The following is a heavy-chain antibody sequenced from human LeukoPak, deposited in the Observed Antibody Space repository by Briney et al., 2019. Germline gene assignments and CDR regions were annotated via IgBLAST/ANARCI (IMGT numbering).Heavy chain of an antibody. CDR1: GGTFSSYA. V-gene: IGHV1-69*13. CDR2: IIPIFGTA. Sequence: SVKVSCKASGGTFSSYAISWVRQAPGQGLEWMGGIIPIFGTANYAQKFQGRVTITADESTSTAYMELSSLRSEDTAVYYCARVRAYDFSNYYYYGMDVWGQGTTVTVSS. D-gene: IGHD3-3*01. CDR3: ARVRAYDFSNYYYYGMDV. J-gene: IGHJ6*02.